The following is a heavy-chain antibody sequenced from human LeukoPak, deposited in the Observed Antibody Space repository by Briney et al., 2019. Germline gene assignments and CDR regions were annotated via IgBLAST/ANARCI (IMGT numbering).Heavy chain of an antibody. CDR2: IYYSGST. D-gene: IGHD2-2*01. J-gene: IGHJ5*02. CDR1: GGSISSGGYY. V-gene: IGHV4-31*03. CDR3: ARVVPAAPNWFDP. Sequence: SETLSPTCTVSGGSISSGGYYWSWIRQHPGKGLEWIGYIYYSGSTYYNPSLKSRVTISVDTSKNQFSLKLSSVTAADTAVYYCARVVPAAPNWFDPWGQGTLVTVSS.